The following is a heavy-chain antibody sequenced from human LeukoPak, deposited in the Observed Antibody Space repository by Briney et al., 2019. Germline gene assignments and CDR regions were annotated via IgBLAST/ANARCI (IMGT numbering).Heavy chain of an antibody. J-gene: IGHJ5*02. V-gene: IGHV3-21*01. CDR3: ARGLGSYYYDSSGTNWFDP. CDR2: ISSSSSYI. CDR1: GFTFSSYS. D-gene: IGHD3-22*01. Sequence: NPGGSLRLSCAASGFTFSSYSMNWVRQAPGKGLEWVSSISSSSSYIYYADSVKGRFTISRDNAKNSLYLQMNSLRAEDTAVYYCARGLGSYYYDSSGTNWFDPWGQGTLVTVSS.